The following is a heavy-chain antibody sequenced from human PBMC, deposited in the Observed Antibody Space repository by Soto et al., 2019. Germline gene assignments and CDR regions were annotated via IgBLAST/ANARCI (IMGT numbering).Heavy chain of an antibody. D-gene: IGHD6-19*01. CDR2: IKQDGSEK. CDR1: GFTFSSYW. CDR3: ARDPKVAAGNYYYYYYGMDV. Sequence: PGRSLRLSCAASGFTFSSYWISWVRQAPGKWLEWVANIKQDGSEKYYVDSVKGRFTISRDNAKNSLYLQMNSLRAEDTAVYYCARDPKVAAGNYYYYYYGMDVWGQGTTVSVSS. J-gene: IGHJ6*02. V-gene: IGHV3-7*03.